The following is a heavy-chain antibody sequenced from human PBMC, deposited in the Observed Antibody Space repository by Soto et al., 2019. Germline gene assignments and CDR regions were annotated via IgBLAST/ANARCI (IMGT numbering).Heavy chain of an antibody. V-gene: IGHV1-8*01. CDR2: MNPNSGDT. CDR3: ARVWGNWNDDYFDY. CDR1: GYTFSDHD. D-gene: IGHD1-1*01. Sequence: QVQLVQSGAEVKKPGASVQVSCKASGYTFSDHDINWVRQASGQGPEWLGWMNPNSGDTGYAQNFQSRVTMTRDTSKRTAYMELSSLRSEDTAVYYCARVWGNWNDDYFDYWGQGTLVTVSS. J-gene: IGHJ4*02.